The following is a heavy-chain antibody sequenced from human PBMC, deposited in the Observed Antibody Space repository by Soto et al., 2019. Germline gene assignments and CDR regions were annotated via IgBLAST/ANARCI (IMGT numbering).Heavy chain of an antibody. CDR2: IDKSGGIT. V-gene: IGHV3-23*01. Sequence: TGGSLRLSCTASGFIFSTYGMDWVRQAPGKGLEWVSAIDKSGGITYYADSVKDRFTISRDNSRNMLYLQMNSLRAEDTAIYYCAKELGHARPFDFWGQGILVTVSS. D-gene: IGHD6-6*01. J-gene: IGHJ4*02. CDR3: AKELGHARPFDF. CDR1: GFIFSTYG.